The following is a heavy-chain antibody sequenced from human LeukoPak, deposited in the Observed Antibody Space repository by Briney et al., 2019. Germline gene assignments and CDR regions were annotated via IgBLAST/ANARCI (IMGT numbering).Heavy chain of an antibody. D-gene: IGHD1-26*01. V-gene: IGHV1-18*01. CDR1: GYTCTSYG. CDR3: ARDTRGFGYYYYMDV. Sequence: ASETVSFTASGYTCTSYGISWVRKAPGQGLEWMGCISAYNGNTNYAQKLQGRVTMTTDTSTSTAYMELRSLRSDDTAVYYCARDTRGFGYYYYMDVWGKGTTVTVSS. CDR2: ISAYNGNT. J-gene: IGHJ6*03.